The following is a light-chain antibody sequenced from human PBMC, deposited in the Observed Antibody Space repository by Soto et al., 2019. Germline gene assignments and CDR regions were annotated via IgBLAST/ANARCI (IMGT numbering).Light chain of an antibody. V-gene: IGKV3-20*01. CDR3: QQYGSSPFT. CDR1: QALGNNY. J-gene: IGKJ3*01. CDR2: GAS. Sequence: EIVLTQSPGTLSLSPGERATLSCRASQALGNNYLAWYQQTPGQAPNLLIYGASSRATGIADRFSGSGSGTDFTLTISRLEPEDFAVYYCQQYGSSPFTFGPGTKVDIK.